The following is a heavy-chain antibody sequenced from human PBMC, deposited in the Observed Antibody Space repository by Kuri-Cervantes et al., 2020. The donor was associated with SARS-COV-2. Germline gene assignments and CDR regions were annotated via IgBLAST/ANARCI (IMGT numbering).Heavy chain of an antibody. CDR1: GFTFSSYW. V-gene: IGHV3-23*01. CDR2: ISGSGGST. D-gene: IGHD6-19*01. J-gene: IGHJ4*02. CDR3: AKDIRSSGWSIDY. Sequence: GESLKISCAASGFTFSSYWMSWVRQAPGKGLEWVSAISGSGGSTYYADSVKGRFTISRDNAKNSLYLQMNSLRAEDTALYHCAKDIRSSGWSIDYWGQGTLVTVSS.